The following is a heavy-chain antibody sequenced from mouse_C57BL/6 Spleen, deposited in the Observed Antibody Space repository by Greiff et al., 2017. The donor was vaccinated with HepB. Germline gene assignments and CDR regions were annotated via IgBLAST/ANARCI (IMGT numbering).Heavy chain of an antibody. CDR1: GYTFTSYW. CDR2: IYPSDSET. D-gene: IGHD1-1*01. V-gene: IGHV1-61*01. Sequence: VQLQQPGAELVRPGSSVKLSCKASGYTFTSYWMDWVKQRPGQGLEWIGNIYPSDSETHYNQKFKDKATLTVEKSSSTAYMQLSSLTSEDSAVYYCARPRGDGDFDYWGQGTTLTVSS. J-gene: IGHJ2*01. CDR3: ARPRGDGDFDY.